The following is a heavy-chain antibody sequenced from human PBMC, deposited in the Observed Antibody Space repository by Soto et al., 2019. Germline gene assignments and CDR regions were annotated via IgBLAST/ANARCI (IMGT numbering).Heavy chain of an antibody. Sequence: ASVKVSCKASGYTFTSYYMHWVRQAPGQGLEWMGIINPSGGSTSYAQKFQGRVTMTRDTSTSTVYMELSSLRSEDTAVYYCARAGVLRYFPHWFDPWGQGTLVTVSS. V-gene: IGHV1-46*03. CDR1: GYTFTSYY. J-gene: IGHJ5*02. CDR2: INPSGGST. CDR3: ARAGVLRYFPHWFDP. D-gene: IGHD3-9*01.